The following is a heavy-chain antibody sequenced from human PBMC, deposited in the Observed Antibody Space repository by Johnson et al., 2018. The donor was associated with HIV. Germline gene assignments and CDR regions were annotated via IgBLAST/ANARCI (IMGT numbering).Heavy chain of an antibody. D-gene: IGHD1-1*01. J-gene: IGHJ3*01. Sequence: VQLVESGGGLVQPGGSLRLSCAASGFTISGFYMRWVRQAPGKVPEWLSVVSSGGTSYYADSVRGRFTVSRDNSKNTLYLQMSSLRAEDTAVYYWARETRRYNWNVDGSSFDVWGQGTMVTVSP. CDR1: GFTISGFY. CDR2: VSSGGTS. CDR3: ARETRRYNWNVDGSSFDV. V-gene: IGHV3-66*02.